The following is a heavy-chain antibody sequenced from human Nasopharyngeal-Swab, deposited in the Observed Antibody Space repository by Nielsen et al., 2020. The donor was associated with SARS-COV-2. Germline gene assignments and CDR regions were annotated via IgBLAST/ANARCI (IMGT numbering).Heavy chain of an antibody. CDR3: TTYTTSGWS. V-gene: IGHV3-15*01. D-gene: IGHD6-19*01. Sequence: QAPGKGLEWVGRIKSKTDGGTTDDAAPVKGRFIISRDDSQDTLYLQMNSLRTDDTALYYCTTYTTSGWSWGQGTLVTVSS. CDR2: IKSKTDGGTT. J-gene: IGHJ5*02.